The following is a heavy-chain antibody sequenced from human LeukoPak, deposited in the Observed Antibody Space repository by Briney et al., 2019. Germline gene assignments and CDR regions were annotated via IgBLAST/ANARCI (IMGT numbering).Heavy chain of an antibody. CDR1: GFTVSSNY. CDR3: ARGRPGYGDYDP. J-gene: IGHJ5*02. CDR2: IYRDGDT. V-gene: IGHV3-53*01. D-gene: IGHD4-17*01. Sequence: GGSLRLSCAASGFTVSSNYMSWVRQAPGKGLEWVSVIYRDGDTDYADSVKGRFTISRDNSKNTLYLQMNSLRAEDTAVYYCARGRPGYGDYDPWGQGTLVTVSS.